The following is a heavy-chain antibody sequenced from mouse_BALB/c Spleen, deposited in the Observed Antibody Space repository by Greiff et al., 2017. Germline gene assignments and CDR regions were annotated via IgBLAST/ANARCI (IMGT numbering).Heavy chain of an antibody. Sequence: QVQLKQSGPGLVQPSQSLSITCTVSGFSLTSYGVHWVRQSPGKGLEWLGVIWSGGSTDYNAAFISRLSISKDNSKSQVFFKMNSLQADDTAIYYCFRNFGITTPFYFDYWGQGTTLTVSS. V-gene: IGHV2-2-2*01. CDR1: GFSLTSYG. D-gene: IGHD2-4*01. J-gene: IGHJ2*01. CDR3: FRNFGITTPFYFDY. CDR2: IWSGGST.